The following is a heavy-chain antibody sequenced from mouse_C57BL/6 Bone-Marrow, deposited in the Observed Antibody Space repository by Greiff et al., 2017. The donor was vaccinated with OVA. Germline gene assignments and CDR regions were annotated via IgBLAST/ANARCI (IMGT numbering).Heavy chain of an antibody. D-gene: IGHD1-1*01. CDR3: ARSGTTVVPDY. CDR1: GYTFTSYW. J-gene: IGHJ2*01. V-gene: IGHV1-52*01. Sequence: QVQLQQPGAELVRPGSSVKLSCKASGYTFTSYWMHWVKQRPIQGLEWIGNIDPSDSETHYNQKFKDKATLTVDKSSSTAHMQLSSLTSEDSAVYYCARSGTTVVPDYWGQGTTLTVSS. CDR2: IDPSDSET.